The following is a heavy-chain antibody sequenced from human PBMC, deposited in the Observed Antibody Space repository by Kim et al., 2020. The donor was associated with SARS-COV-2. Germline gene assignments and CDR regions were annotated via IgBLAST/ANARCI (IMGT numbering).Heavy chain of an antibody. Sequence: GSATQYADSVKGRFTISRDNAKNSLYLQMNSLRAEDTAVYYCAKSAAGFDYWGQGTLVSVSS. CDR3: AKSAAGFDY. J-gene: IGHJ4*02. V-gene: IGHV3-74*01. CDR2: GSAT. D-gene: IGHD6-19*01.